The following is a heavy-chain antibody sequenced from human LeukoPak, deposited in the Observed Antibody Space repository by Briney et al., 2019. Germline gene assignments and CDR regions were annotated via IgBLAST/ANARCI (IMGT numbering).Heavy chain of an antibody. CDR3: AHAFWSHYDSGIDY. D-gene: IGHD3-10*01. CDR2: IYWDDGK. Sequence: ESGPTLVKPTQTLTLTCTFSGFSLSTSGVGVGWIRQPPGKALEWLALIYWDDGKRYSPSLKSRLTIAKDTSKNQVVLTMTNMDPVDTATYYCAHAFWSHYDSGIDYWGQGTLVTVSS. V-gene: IGHV2-5*02. J-gene: IGHJ4*02. CDR1: GFSLSTSGVG.